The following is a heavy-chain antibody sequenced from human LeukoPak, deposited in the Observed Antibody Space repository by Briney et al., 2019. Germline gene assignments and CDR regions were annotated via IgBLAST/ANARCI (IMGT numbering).Heavy chain of an antibody. CDR3: ASLQLGYCSGGSCYRDY. Sequence: PSETLSLTCTVSGGSISSGDYYWSWIRQPPGKGLEWIGYIYYSGSTYYNPSLKSRVTISVDTSKNQFSLKLSSVTAVDTAVYYCASLQLGYCSGGSCYRDYWGQGTLVTVSS. J-gene: IGHJ4*02. D-gene: IGHD2-15*01. CDR2: IYYSGST. V-gene: IGHV4-30-4*01. CDR1: GGSISSGDYY.